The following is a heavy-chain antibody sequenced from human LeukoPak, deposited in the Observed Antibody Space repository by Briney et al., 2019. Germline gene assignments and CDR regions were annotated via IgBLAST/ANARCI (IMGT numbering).Heavy chain of an antibody. D-gene: IGHD6-13*01. J-gene: IGHJ4*02. CDR2: INPSGGXT. CDR1: GYTFTSXX. V-gene: IGHV1-46*01. CDR3: ARDPHSSSWYDY. Sequence: GASVKVSCKASGYTFTSXXXXXVRQAPGQXXXXXGIINPSGGXTSYXXXXQGXXXXARDTSTSTVDMEVSSLRSEDTAVYYCARDPHSSSWYDYWGQGTLVTVSS.